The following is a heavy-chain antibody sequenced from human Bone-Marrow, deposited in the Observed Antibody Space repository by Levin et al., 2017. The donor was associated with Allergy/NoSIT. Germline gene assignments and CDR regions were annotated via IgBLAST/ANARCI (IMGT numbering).Heavy chain of an antibody. CDR3: ASGQRHYYYGMDV. J-gene: IGHJ6*02. V-gene: IGHV4-4*02. CDR2: IYHSGST. Sequence: PSQTLSLTCAVSGGSISSSNWWSWVRQPPGKGLEWIGEIYHSGSTNYNPSLKSRVTISVDKSKNQFSLKLSSVTAADTAVYYCASGQRHYYYGMDVWGQGTTVTVSS. CDR1: GGSISSSNW.